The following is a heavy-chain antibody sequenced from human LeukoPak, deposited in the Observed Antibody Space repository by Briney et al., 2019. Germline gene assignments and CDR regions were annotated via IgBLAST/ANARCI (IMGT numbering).Heavy chain of an antibody. CDR3: AREISPPDNWFDP. CDR2: IYYSGST. CDR1: GGSISSYY. V-gene: IGHV4-59*01. J-gene: IGHJ5*02. Sequence: SETLSLTCTVSGGSISSYYWSWIRQPPGKGLEWIGYIYYSGSTNYNPSLKSRVTISVDTSKNQFSLRLSSVTAADTAVYYCAREISPPDNWFDPWGQGTLVTVSS.